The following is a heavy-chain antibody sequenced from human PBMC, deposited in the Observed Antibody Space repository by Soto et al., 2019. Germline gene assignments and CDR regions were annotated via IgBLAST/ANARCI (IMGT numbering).Heavy chain of an antibody. J-gene: IGHJ1*01. Sequence: GGSLRLSCAASGFTFSSYAMSWVRQAPGKGLEWVSAISGSGGSTYYADSVKGRFTISRDNSKNTLYLQMNSLRAEDTAVYYCAKDDNSGWPFAEYFQHWGQGTLVTVSS. V-gene: IGHV3-23*01. CDR2: ISGSGGST. CDR3: AKDDNSGWPFAEYFQH. D-gene: IGHD6-19*01. CDR1: GFTFSSYA.